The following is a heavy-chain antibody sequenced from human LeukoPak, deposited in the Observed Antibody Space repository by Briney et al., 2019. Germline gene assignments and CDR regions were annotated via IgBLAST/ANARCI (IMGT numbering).Heavy chain of an antibody. CDR1: GFSFSSHG. CDR3: ARVVAATKNWFDP. Sequence: PGGTLRLSCAASGFSFSSHGMSWVRQAPGKGLEWVSGIIGGAGSTYYADSVKGRFTISRDNAKNSLYLQMNSLRAEDTALYYCARVVAATKNWFDPWGQGTLVTVSS. V-gene: IGHV3-23*01. CDR2: IIGGAGST. J-gene: IGHJ5*02. D-gene: IGHD2-15*01.